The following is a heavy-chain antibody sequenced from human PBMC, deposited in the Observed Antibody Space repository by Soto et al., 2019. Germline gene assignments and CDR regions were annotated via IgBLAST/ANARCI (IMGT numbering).Heavy chain of an antibody. CDR2: INAGNGNT. J-gene: IGHJ5*02. CDR3: TRGRGGLHPDSDP. CDR1: GYSLASCS. V-gene: IGHV1-3*01. Sequence: GASVKVCSEESGYSLASCSRRLVRHDPGQRLEWVGWINAGNGNTDYAQKFQGRVTITADTSTRTAYMELSGLRSDDTAMYYSTRGRGGLHPDSDPRGQGTLVTVSS. D-gene: IGHD3-16*01.